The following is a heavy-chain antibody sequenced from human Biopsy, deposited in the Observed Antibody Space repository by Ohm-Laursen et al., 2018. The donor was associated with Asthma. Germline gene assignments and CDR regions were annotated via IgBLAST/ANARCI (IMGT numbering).Heavy chain of an antibody. CDR2: INLNSGGT. J-gene: IGHJ5*02. CDR1: GYTFISFA. Sequence: SVKVSCKASGYTFISFAIHWVRQAPGQGLEWMGRINLNSGGTNYAQKFQGRVTMTRDTSISTAYMEVSSLRSDDTAVYYCARGLKSSGDRWFDPWGQGTLVTVSS. D-gene: IGHD7-27*01. V-gene: IGHV1-2*06. CDR3: ARGLKSSGDRWFDP.